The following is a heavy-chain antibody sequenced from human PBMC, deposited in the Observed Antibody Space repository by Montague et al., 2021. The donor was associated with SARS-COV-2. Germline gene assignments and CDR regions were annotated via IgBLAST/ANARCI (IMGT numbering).Heavy chain of an antibody. CDR3: AHRANYGLGGYSIDY. D-gene: IGHD3-10*01. Sequence: PALVKPTQTLTLTCTFSGFSLSTSGVGVGWIRQPPGKALEWLALIYWDDDKRYSPSLKSRLTITKDTSKNQVVLTMTNMDPVDTATYYCAHRANYGLGGYSIDYWGQGTLVTVSS. V-gene: IGHV2-5*02. J-gene: IGHJ4*02. CDR1: GFSLSTSGVG. CDR2: IYWDDDK.